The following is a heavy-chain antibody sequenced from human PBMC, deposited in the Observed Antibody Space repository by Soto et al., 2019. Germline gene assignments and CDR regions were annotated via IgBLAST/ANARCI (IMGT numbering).Heavy chain of an antibody. J-gene: IGHJ3*01. Sequence: SETLSLTCTVSAGSISSGAYYCGWIRQSPGKGLEWIGSMYYSGTTYYNPSLKSRATISVDMSKNQFSLTLSSVTAADTAVYFCTIVRPTSNCYSSDVWGQGTLVTVSS. V-gene: IGHV4-39*01. CDR2: MYYSGTT. CDR3: TIVRPTSNCYSSDV. D-gene: IGHD2-21*02. CDR1: AGSISSGAYY.